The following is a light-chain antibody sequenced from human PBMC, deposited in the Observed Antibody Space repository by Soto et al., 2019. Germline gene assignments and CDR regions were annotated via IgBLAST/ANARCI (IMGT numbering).Light chain of an antibody. V-gene: IGKV1-33*01. CDR2: DAS. CDR3: QQYDNLPYT. CDR1: QDISNY. J-gene: IGKJ2*01. Sequence: DIQMTQSPSSLSASVGDRVTITCQARQDISNYLNWYQQKPWKAPKLLIYDASNLETGVPSRFSGSGSGTDFTFTISSLQHEDIVTYYCQQYDNLPYTFGQGTKLEIK.